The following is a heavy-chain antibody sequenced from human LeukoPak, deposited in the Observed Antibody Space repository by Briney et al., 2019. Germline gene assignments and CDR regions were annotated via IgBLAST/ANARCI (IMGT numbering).Heavy chain of an antibody. J-gene: IGHJ4*02. Sequence: GGSLRLSCAASGFTFDDYAMHWVRQAPGKGLEWVSLISGDGGSTYYADSVKGRFTISRDHSKNSLYLQMSSLRIEDTALYYCAKDRGDFSGWFFWGQGTLVTVSS. D-gene: IGHD6-19*01. CDR3: AKDRGDFSGWFF. CDR2: ISGDGGST. V-gene: IGHV3-43*02. CDR1: GFTFDDYA.